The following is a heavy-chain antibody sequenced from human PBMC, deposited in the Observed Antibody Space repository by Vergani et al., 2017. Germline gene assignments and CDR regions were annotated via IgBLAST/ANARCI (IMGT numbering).Heavy chain of an antibody. V-gene: IGHV3-73*02. CDR1: GFTFSGSA. Sequence: EVQLVESGGGLVQPGGSLKLSCAASGFTFSGSAMHWVRQASGKGLEWVGRIRSKANSYATAYAASVKGRFTISRDDSKNTAYLQMNSLKTEDTAVYYXTRLGAVAGMGGYYWGQGTLVTVSS. D-gene: IGHD6-19*01. CDR2: IRSKANSYAT. CDR3: TRLGAVAGMGGYY. J-gene: IGHJ4*02.